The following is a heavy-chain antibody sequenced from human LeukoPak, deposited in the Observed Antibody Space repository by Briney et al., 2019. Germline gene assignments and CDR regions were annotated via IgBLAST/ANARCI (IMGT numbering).Heavy chain of an antibody. D-gene: IGHD4-23*01. V-gene: IGHV4-61*01. J-gene: IGHJ4*02. CDR3: AGFRSGGFYFFDS. CDR1: GASLTRPTYY. CDR2: VFSTGNA. Sequence: PSETLSLTCTVSGASLTRPTYYQWSWIRQPPGKGLELIGKVFSTGNAIINPSLTSRVTMSLDTSNTQFSLKLRSVTAEDSAVYYCAGFRSGGFYFFDSWGQGALVTVSS.